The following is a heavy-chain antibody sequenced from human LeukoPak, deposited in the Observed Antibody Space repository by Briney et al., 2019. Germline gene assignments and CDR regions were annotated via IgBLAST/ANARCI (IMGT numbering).Heavy chain of an antibody. D-gene: IGHD3-9*01. CDR1: GGSISSGCYY. V-gene: IGHV4-31*03. CDR3: ARGIDDILTGERFDY. CDR2: IYYSGST. J-gene: IGHJ4*02. Sequence: PSQTLSLTCTVSGGSISSGCYYWSWIRQHPGKGLEWIGYIYYSGSTYYNPSLKSRVTISVDTSKNQFSLKLSSVTAADTAVYYCARGIDDILTGERFDYWGQGTLVTVSS.